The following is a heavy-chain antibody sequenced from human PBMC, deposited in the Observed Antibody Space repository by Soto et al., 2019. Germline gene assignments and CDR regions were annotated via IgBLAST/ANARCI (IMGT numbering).Heavy chain of an antibody. D-gene: IGHD3-16*02. J-gene: IGHJ3*02. CDR3: AREGGDTVEHDAFDI. CDR2: VYSGGST. Sequence: EVQLVESGGGLVQPGGSLRLSCAASGFSVSSTYMSWVRQAPGKGLECVSVVYSGGSTYYADSVKGRFTISRDNSKNTLYLQMNSLRADDTALYYCAREGGDTVEHDAFDIWGQGTMVTVSS. CDR1: GFSVSSTY. V-gene: IGHV3-66*01.